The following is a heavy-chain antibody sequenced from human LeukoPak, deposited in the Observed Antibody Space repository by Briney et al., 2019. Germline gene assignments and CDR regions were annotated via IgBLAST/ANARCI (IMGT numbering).Heavy chain of an antibody. CDR2: ISGSGGRT. J-gene: IGHJ4*02. CDR3: ASTESSGCSGIDY. CDR1: GFTFSSYA. D-gene: IGHD6-19*01. V-gene: IGHV3-23*01. Sequence: PGGSLRLSCAASGFTFSSYAMSWVRQAPGKGLEWVSAISGSGGRTYYADSVKGRFTISRDNSKNTLYLQLNSLRAEDTAVNDRASTESSGCSGIDYWGQGTLVTVSS.